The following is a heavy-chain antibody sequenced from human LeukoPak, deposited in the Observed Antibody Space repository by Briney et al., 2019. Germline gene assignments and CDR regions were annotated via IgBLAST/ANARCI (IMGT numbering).Heavy chain of an antibody. J-gene: IGHJ6*03. Sequence: PGGSLRLSCSASGFTFSAYAMHWARQAPGKGLEHVSIVSADGVSTYYAMSVKGRFTISRDNSKSTVYLQVGSLRPEDTAVYYCARWIGAAGIEYHYYMDVWGRGTTVTVSS. CDR2: VSADGVST. V-gene: IGHV3-64*01. D-gene: IGHD6-13*01. CDR1: GFTFSAYA. CDR3: ARWIGAAGIEYHYYMDV.